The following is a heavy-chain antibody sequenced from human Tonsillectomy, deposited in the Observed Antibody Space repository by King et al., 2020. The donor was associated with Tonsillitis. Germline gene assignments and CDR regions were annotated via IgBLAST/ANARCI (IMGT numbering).Heavy chain of an antibody. CDR3: AKDQGKGYCTNGVCYNFDY. V-gene: IGHV3-23*04. CDR2: ISGSGVST. CDR1: GFTFSSYA. Sequence: VQLVESGGGLVQPGGSLRLSCAASGFTFSSYAMSWVRQAPGKGLEWVSGISGSGVSTYYADSGKGRFTISRDNSKNTLYLQMNSLRAEDTAVYYCAKDQGKGYCTNGVCYNFDYWGPGTLVTVSS. D-gene: IGHD2-8*01. J-gene: IGHJ4*02.